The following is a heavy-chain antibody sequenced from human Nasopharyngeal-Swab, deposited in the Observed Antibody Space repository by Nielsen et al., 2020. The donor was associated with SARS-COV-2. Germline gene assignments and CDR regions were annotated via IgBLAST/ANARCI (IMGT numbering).Heavy chain of an antibody. CDR3: ARDRGDLRKYNCDS. J-gene: IGHJ4*02. CDR1: GGSVSSAGYY. D-gene: IGHD3-10*01. V-gene: IGHV4-61*08. CDR2: IYHDGGT. Sequence: SETLSLTCSVSGGSVSSAGYYWNWMRQPPGRALEWLGYIYHDGGTNYNPSLMGRVIMSVDTPKNQFSLRLTSVTTADTAVYYCARDRGDLRKYNCDSWGQGTLVTVSS.